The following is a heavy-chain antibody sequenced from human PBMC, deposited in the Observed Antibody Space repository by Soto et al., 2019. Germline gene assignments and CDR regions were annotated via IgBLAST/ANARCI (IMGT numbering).Heavy chain of an antibody. D-gene: IGHD3-22*01. CDR2: ISGSGGST. V-gene: IGHV3-23*01. CDR1: GFTFSSYA. CDR3: AKDWGIYYYDSSGQPPEAFDY. Sequence: GGSLRLSCAASGFTFSSYAMSWVRQAPGKGLEWVSAISGSGGSTYYADSVKGRFTISRDNSKNTLYLQMNSLRAEDTAVYYCAKDWGIYYYDSSGQPPEAFDYWGQGTLVTVSS. J-gene: IGHJ4*02.